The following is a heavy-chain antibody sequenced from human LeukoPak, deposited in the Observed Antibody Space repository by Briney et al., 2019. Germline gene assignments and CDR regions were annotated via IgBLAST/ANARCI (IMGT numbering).Heavy chain of an antibody. V-gene: IGHV1-2*02. D-gene: IGHD6-25*01. CDR1: GYTFTGYY. CDR3: VTLLSNAAFDY. Sequence: GASVKVSCKASGYTFTGYYIHWVRQAPGQGLEWMGWINPNTGATNYAQKFQGRVTMTTDTSISTAYMELSRLRSDDTAVYYCVTLLSNAAFDYWGQGTLVTVSS. CDR2: INPNTGAT. J-gene: IGHJ4*02.